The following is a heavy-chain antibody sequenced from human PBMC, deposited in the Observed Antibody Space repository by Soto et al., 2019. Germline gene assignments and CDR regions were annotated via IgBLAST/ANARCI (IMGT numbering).Heavy chain of an antibody. CDR1: GFTFSSYC. J-gene: IGHJ6*02. V-gene: IGHV3-30*18. CDR3: AKLGWFGELLDYYYYGMDV. Sequence: XGSLRLSCAASGFTFSSYCMHGVRQAPGKGLEWVAVISYDGSNKYYADSVKGRFTISRDNSKNTLYLQMNSLRAEDTAVYYCAKLGWFGELLDYYYYGMDVWGQGTTVTVSS. CDR2: ISYDGSNK. D-gene: IGHD3-10*01.